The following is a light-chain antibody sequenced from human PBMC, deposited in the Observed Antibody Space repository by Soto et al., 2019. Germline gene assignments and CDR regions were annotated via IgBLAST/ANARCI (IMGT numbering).Light chain of an antibody. Sequence: EIVLTQSPGNLALSPGERATLSCRASQSVNSRLAWYQHKPGQAPRLLISGASNRDSGIPARFSACGSGTDFTLTISRVDPADFAFYYCQQYFTYPITFGQGTRLEIK. CDR1: QSVNSR. CDR2: GAS. CDR3: QQYFTYPIT. J-gene: IGKJ5*01. V-gene: IGKV3-11*01.